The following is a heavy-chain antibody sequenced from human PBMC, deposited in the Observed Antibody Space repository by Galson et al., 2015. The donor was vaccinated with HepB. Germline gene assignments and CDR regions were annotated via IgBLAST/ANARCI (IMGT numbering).Heavy chain of an antibody. Sequence: SLRLSCAVSGFTFRSFAMNWVRQAPGKGLDWVSGISGSGGDTDYVDSVKDRFTISRDNCRNTLYLQMNSLRAEDTAVYYCAKGVYGSGWPDWGQGTLVTVSS. CDR2: ISGSGGDT. J-gene: IGHJ4*02. V-gene: IGHV3-23*01. CDR1: GFTFRSFA. D-gene: IGHD6-19*01. CDR3: AKGVYGSGWPD.